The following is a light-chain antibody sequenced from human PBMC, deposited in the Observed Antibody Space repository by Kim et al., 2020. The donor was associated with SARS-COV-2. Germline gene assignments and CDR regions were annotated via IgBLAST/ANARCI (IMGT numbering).Light chain of an antibody. Sequence: CTLSSGYSKYKVDWYQQRPGKGPRFVMRVGTGGIVGSKGDGIPDRFSVLGSGLNRYLTIKNIQEEDESDYHCGADHGSGSKFVVLFGGGTQLTVL. CDR2: VGTGGIVG. V-gene: IGLV9-49*01. CDR3: GADHGSGSKFVVL. J-gene: IGLJ2*01. CDR1: SGYSKYK.